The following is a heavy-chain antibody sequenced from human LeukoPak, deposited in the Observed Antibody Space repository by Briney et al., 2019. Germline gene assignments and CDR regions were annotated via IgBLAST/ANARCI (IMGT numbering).Heavy chain of an antibody. Sequence: ASVKVSCKVSGYTFTGYYMHWVRQAPGQGLEWMGWINPNSGGTNYAQKFQGRVTMTRDTSISTAYMELSRLRSDDTAVYYCARDFRLVGATDNWFDPWGQGTLVTVSS. CDR2: INPNSGGT. CDR1: GYTFTGYY. V-gene: IGHV1-2*02. D-gene: IGHD1-26*01. CDR3: ARDFRLVGATDNWFDP. J-gene: IGHJ5*02.